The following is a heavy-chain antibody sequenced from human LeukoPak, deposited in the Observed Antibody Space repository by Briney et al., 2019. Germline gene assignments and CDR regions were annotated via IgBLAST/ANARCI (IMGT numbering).Heavy chain of an antibody. CDR2: IYYSGST. J-gene: IGHJ4*02. D-gene: IGHD6-13*01. V-gene: IGHV4-59*01. CDR3: ARAPGGCYSSSCLDY. Sequence: SETLSLTCTVSGGSISSYYWSWIRQPPGKGLEWIGHIYYSGSTNHNPSLKSRVTISVDTSKNQFSLKLSSVTAADTAVYYCARAPGGCYSSSCLDYWGQGTLVTVSS. CDR1: GGSISSYY.